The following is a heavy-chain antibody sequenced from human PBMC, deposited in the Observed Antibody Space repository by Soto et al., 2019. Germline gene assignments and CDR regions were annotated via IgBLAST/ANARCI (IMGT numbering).Heavy chain of an antibody. Sequence: GGSLRLSCAASGFTFSSYSMNWVRQAPGKGLEWVSYISSSSSTIYYADSVKGRFTISRDNAKNSLYLQMNSLRDEDTAVYYCARDHNDYYDSSGYVWGQGTLVTVSS. V-gene: IGHV3-48*02. CDR3: ARDHNDYYDSSGYV. D-gene: IGHD3-22*01. CDR1: GFTFSSYS. J-gene: IGHJ4*02. CDR2: ISSSSSTI.